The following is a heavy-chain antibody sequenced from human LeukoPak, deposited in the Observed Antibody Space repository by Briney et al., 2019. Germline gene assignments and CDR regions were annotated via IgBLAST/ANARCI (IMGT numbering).Heavy chain of an antibody. Sequence: GGSLRLSCAASGFTVSSNYMSWVRQAPGKGLEWVSVIFSTGSTYYADSVKGRFTISRDSSKNALYLQVNSLRAEDTAVYYCARTRASYDDYWGQGTLVTVSS. D-gene: IGHD5-12*01. CDR2: IFSTGST. V-gene: IGHV3-53*01. CDR1: GFTVSSNY. CDR3: ARTRASYDDY. J-gene: IGHJ4*02.